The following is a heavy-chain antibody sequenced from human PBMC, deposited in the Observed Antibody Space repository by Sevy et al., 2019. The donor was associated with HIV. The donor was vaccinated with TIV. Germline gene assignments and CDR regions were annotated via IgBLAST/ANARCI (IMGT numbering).Heavy chain of an antibody. D-gene: IGHD1-1*01. CDR2: IQFDGNSK. J-gene: IGHJ4*02. Sequence: GGSLRLSCAASGFTFSHYGMHWVRQAPGKGLEWVAFIQFDGNSKYYSDSVKGRFTISRDNSKNTLYLQMNSLTTEDTATYFCAKSGPLNAPRVFHYWGRGTLVTVSS. CDR3: AKSGPLNAPRVFHY. CDR1: GFTFSHYG. V-gene: IGHV3-30*02.